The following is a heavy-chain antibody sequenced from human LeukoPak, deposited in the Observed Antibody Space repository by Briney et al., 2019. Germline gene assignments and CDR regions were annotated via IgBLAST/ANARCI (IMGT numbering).Heavy chain of an antibody. D-gene: IGHD5-12*01. CDR2: IYYSGST. CDR3: ARVRSLYSGYDSHFDS. V-gene: IGHV4-59*01. CDR1: GGSISSYY. J-gene: IGHJ4*02. Sequence: SETLSLTCTVSGGSISSYYWSWIRQPPGKGLEWIGHIYYSGSTNYNPSLKSRVTISVDTSKNQFSLKLSSVTAADTAVYYCARVRSLYSGYDSHFDSWGQGTLVTVSS.